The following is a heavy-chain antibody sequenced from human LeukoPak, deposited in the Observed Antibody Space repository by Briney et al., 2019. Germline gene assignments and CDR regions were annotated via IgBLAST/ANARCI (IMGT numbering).Heavy chain of an antibody. CDR1: GFTFSDYW. D-gene: IGHD3-10*02. V-gene: IGHV3-74*01. CDR3: AELGITMIGGV. CDR2: IKSDGGLT. Sequence: GGSLRLSCAASGFTFSDYWMHWVRQAPGKGLVWVSRIKSDGGLTNYADSVKGRFTISRDNTKNTLYLQLNSLRAEDTAVYYCAELGITMIGGVWGKGTTVTISS. J-gene: IGHJ6*04.